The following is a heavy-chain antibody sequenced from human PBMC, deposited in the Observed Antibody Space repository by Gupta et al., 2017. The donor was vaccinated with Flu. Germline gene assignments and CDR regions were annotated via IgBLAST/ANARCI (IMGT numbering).Heavy chain of an antibody. Sequence: PGRGLEWMGRNNPKSGGTKYALKFQGRVTMTSDTSISTAYMELSSLRSDDTAIYYCARVGYCSTTSCYEPFDSWGLGTLLTVSS. D-gene: IGHD2-2*01. CDR2: NNPKSGGT. J-gene: IGHJ4*02. CDR3: ARVGYCSTTSCYEPFDS. V-gene: IGHV1-2*06.